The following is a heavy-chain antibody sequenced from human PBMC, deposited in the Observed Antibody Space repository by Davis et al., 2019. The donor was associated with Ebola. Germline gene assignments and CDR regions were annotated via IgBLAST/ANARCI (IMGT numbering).Heavy chain of an antibody. V-gene: IGHV3-23*01. CDR3: ARDSSNYGDYVVLDY. CDR1: GFTFSSYA. Sequence: GGSLRLSCAASGFTFSSYAMSWVRQAPGKGLEWVSAISGSGGSTYYADSVKGRFTISRDNSKNTLYLQMNSLRAEDTAVYYCARDSSNYGDYVVLDYWGQGTLVTVSS. CDR2: ISGSGGST. D-gene: IGHD4-17*01. J-gene: IGHJ4*02.